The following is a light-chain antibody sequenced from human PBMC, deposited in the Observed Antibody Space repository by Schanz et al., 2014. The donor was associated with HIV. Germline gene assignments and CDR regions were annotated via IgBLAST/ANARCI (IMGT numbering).Light chain of an antibody. Sequence: QAVVTQAPSLTVSPGGTVTLTCASSTGAVTSGYYPNWFQQKPGQAPRTLIFGTDNKHSWTPARFSGSLLGGKAALTLSGVQPEDEADYYCCSYAGRSTVFGGGTKLTVL. CDR3: CSYAGRSTV. CDR2: GTD. V-gene: IGLV7-43*01. CDR1: TGAVTSGYY. J-gene: IGLJ3*02.